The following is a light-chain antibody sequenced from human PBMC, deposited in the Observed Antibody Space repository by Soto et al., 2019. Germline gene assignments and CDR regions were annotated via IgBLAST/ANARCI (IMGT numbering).Light chain of an antibody. Sequence: EIVLTQAPGTLSLSSGERATLSCRASQSVSSSYLAWYQQKPGQAPRLLVYATSSRDTGIPDRFSGSGSGTDFCITISRLEPEDFAVYYCQQYGSSSFTFGQGTKRAIK. CDR3: QQYGSSSFT. J-gene: IGKJ2*01. CDR1: QSVSSSY. CDR2: ATS. V-gene: IGKV3-20*01.